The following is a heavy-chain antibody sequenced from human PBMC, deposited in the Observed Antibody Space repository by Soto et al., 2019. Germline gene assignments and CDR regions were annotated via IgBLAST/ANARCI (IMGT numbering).Heavy chain of an antibody. D-gene: IGHD3-9*01. CDR1: GGTFSSYA. CDR2: IIPIFGTA. CDR3: ARVGDYDILTGYYLPY. J-gene: IGHJ4*02. Sequence: QVQLVQSGAEVKKPGSSVKVSCKASGGTFSSYAISWVRQAPGQGLEWMGGIIPIFGTANYAQKFQGRVTITADKYTSTAYMELSSLRSEDTAVYYCARVGDYDILTGYYLPYWGQGTLVTVSS. V-gene: IGHV1-69*06.